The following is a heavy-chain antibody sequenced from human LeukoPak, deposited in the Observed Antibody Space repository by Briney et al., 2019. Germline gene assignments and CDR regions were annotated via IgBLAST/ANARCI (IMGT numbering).Heavy chain of an antibody. CDR2: ISGDGGST. J-gene: IGHJ5*02. V-gene: IGHV3-43*02. CDR3: AKDPATRDGHGAWFDP. CDR1: GFTFDDYA. Sequence: GGSLRLSCAASGFTFDDYAIHWVRQAPGKGLEWVSLISGDGGSTYYADSVKGRFTISRDNSKNSLYLQMNSLRTEDTASYYCAKDPATRDGHGAWFDPWGQGTLVTVSS. D-gene: IGHD5-24*01.